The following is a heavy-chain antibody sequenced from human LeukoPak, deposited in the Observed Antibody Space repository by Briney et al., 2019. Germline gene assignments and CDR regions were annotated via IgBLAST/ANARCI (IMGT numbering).Heavy chain of an antibody. Sequence: GRSLRLSCAASGFTFSSYAMSWVRQAPGKGLEWVSAISGSGGSTYYADSVKGRFTISRDNSKNTLYLQMNSLRAEDTAVYYCAKDGYLNSVGATIYYFDYWGQGTLVTVSS. CDR2: ISGSGGST. J-gene: IGHJ4*02. D-gene: IGHD1-26*01. V-gene: IGHV3-23*01. CDR1: GFTFSSYA. CDR3: AKDGYLNSVGATIYYFDY.